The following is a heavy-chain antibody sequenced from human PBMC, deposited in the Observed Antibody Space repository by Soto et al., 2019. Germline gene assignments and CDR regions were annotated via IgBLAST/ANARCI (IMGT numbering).Heavy chain of an antibody. J-gene: IGHJ6*02. D-gene: IGHD2-15*01. CDR3: ARDDCSGGSCYSPYAYYYYYYGMDV. CDR1: GFTFSSYA. CDR2: ISYDGSNK. V-gene: IGHV3-30-3*01. Sequence: GGSLRLSCAASGFTFSSYAMHWVRQAPGKGLEWVAVISYDGSNKYYADSVKGRFTISRDNSKNTLYLQMNSLRAEDTAVYYCARDDCSGGSCYSPYAYYYYYYGMDVWGQGTTVTVS.